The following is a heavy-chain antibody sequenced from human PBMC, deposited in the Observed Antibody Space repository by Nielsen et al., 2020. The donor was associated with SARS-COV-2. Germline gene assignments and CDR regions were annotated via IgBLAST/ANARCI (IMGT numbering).Heavy chain of an antibody. CDR2: ISTTSTYT. V-gene: IGHV3-11*05. CDR3: ARGTSEADVFDI. J-gene: IGHJ3*02. CDR1: GFTFSDYY. Sequence: GGSLRLSCAASGFTFSDYYMIWIRQAPGKGLEWASYISTTSTYTNYADSLKGRFTISRDNAKNSLYLQMNSLRAEDTAVYYCARGTSEADVFDIWGQGTMVTVSS.